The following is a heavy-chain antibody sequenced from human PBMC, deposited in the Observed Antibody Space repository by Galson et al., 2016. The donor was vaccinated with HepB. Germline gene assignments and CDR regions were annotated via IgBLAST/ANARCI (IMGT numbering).Heavy chain of an antibody. CDR2: IKEDGDEI. Sequence: SLRLSCAASGFTFSNYWMSWVRQAPGKGPEWVANIKEDGDEIYYADSVKGRFTISRDNAKNSLYLHMNSLRAEDTALYYCVRDLDYWGQGTLVTVSS. V-gene: IGHV3-7*01. CDR3: VRDLDY. J-gene: IGHJ4*02. CDR1: GFTFSNYW.